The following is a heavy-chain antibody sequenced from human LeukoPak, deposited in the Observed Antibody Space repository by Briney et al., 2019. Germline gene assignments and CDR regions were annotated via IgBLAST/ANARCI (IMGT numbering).Heavy chain of an antibody. CDR2: ISSSSSYI. Sequence: PGGSLRLSCAASGFTFSSYSMNWVRQAPGKGLEWVSSISSSSSYIYYADSVKGRFTISRDNAKNSLYVQMNSLRAEDTAVHYCARVPIRFLEWLLQGDFDYWGQGTLVTVSS. V-gene: IGHV3-21*01. J-gene: IGHJ4*02. D-gene: IGHD3-3*01. CDR3: ARVPIRFLEWLLQGDFDY. CDR1: GFTFSSYS.